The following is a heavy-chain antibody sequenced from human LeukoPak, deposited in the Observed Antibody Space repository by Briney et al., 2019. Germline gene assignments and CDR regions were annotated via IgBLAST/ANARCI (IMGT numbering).Heavy chain of an antibody. CDR3: ARAGIVVVTGGAAFDI. Sequence: SVKVSCKASGDIFNTYTIKWVRQAPGEGLEWMGGVIYIFGSASYAQKFQGRVTITADKSTSTVYMQLSSLTSEDTALYFCARAGIVVVTGGAAFDIWGQGTMVTVSS. V-gene: IGHV1-69*06. CDR2: VIYIFGSA. D-gene: IGHD2-21*02. CDR1: GDIFNTYT. J-gene: IGHJ3*02.